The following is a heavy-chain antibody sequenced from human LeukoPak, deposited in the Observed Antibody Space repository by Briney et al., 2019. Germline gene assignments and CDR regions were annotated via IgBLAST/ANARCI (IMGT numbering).Heavy chain of an antibody. D-gene: IGHD5-18*01. CDR2: IWYDGSNK. J-gene: IGHJ5*02. CDR1: GFTFSSYG. CDR3: AKTRLWGSGENWFDP. Sequence: GRSLRLSCAASGFTFSSYGMHWVRQAPGKGLEWVAVIWYDGSNKYYADSVKGRSTISRDNSKNTLYLQMNSLRAEDTAVYYCAKTRLWGSGENWFDPWGQGTLVTVSS. V-gene: IGHV3-33*06.